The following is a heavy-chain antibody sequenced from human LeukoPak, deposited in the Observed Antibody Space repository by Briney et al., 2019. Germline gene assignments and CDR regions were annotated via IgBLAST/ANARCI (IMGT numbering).Heavy chain of an antibody. CDR2: IRKRGIET. D-gene: IGHD2-15*01. V-gene: IGHV3-7*01. CDR3: AREEGYCSGGNCYSYFVS. CDR1: GFTFTDYW. J-gene: IGHJ4*02. Sequence: GGSLRLSCAASGFTFTDYWMSWVRQAPGKGLEWVAFIRKRGIETNYVDSVKGRFTITRDNARNSLFLQMNSLRAEDTADCAREEGYCSGGNCYSYFVSWGQGTLVTVSS.